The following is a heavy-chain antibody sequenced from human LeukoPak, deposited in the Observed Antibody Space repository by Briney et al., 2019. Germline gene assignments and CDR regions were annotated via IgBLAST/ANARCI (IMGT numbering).Heavy chain of an antibody. Sequence: PSETLSLTCAVYGGSFSGYYWSWIRQPPGKGLEWIGEINHSGSTNYNPSLKSRVTISVDTSKNQFSLKLSSVTAADTAVYYCAMSGSYLPYFDYWGQGTLVTVSS. CDR1: GGSFSGYY. J-gene: IGHJ4*02. CDR3: AMSGSYLPYFDY. CDR2: INHSGST. V-gene: IGHV4-34*01. D-gene: IGHD1-26*01.